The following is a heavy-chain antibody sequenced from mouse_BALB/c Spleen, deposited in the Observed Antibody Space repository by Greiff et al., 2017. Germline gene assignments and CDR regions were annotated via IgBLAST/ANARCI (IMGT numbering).Heavy chain of an antibody. CDR1: GFTFSSYT. CDR3: TAEGWFAY. J-gene: IGHJ3*01. V-gene: IGHV5-6-4*01. CDR2: ISSGGSYT. Sequence: EVKLQESGGGLVKPGGSLKLSCAASGFTFSSYTMSWVRQTPEKRLEWVATISSGGSYTYYPDSVKGRFTISRDNAKNTLYLQMSSLKSEDTAMYYCTAEGWFAYWGQGTLVTVSA.